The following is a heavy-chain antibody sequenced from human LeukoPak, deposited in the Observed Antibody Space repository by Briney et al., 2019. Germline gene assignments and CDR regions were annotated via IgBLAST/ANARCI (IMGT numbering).Heavy chain of an antibody. CDR3: ARGYCSSTSCYVMDY. Sequence: ASVKVSCKASGGTFSSYAISWVRQAPGQGLEWMGRIIPILGIANYAQKFQGRVTFTADKSTSTAYMELSSLRSEDTAVYYCARGYCSSTSCYVMDYWGQGTLVTVSS. V-gene: IGHV1-69*04. CDR1: GGTFSSYA. D-gene: IGHD2-2*01. CDR2: IIPILGIA. J-gene: IGHJ4*02.